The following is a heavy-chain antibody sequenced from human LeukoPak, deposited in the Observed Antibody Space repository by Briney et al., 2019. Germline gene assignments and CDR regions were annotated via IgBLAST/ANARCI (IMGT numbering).Heavy chain of an antibody. J-gene: IGHJ4*02. V-gene: IGHV3-48*01. CDR3: ARGGQQLVIDY. D-gene: IGHD6-13*01. Sequence: GGSLRLSCAASGFTFSSYSMNWVRQAPGKGLEWVSYISSSSSTIYYADSVKGRFTISRDNAKNSLYLQMNSLRAEDTAVYYCARGGQQLVIDYWGQGTLVTVSS. CDR2: ISSSSSTI. CDR1: GFTFSSYS.